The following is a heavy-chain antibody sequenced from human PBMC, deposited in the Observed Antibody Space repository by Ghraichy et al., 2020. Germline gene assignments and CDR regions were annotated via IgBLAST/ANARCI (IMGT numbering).Heavy chain of an antibody. CDR3: ATDLARQWLVRTY. D-gene: IGHD6-19*01. CDR1: GYTLTELS. J-gene: IGHJ4*01. CDR2: FDPEDGET. V-gene: IGHV1-24*01. Sequence: ASVKVSCKVSGYTLTELSMHWVRQAPGKGLEWMGSFDPEDGETIYAQKFQGRVTMTEDTSTDTAYMELSSLRSEDTAVYYCATDLARQWLVRTYWGQEPWSPSPQ.